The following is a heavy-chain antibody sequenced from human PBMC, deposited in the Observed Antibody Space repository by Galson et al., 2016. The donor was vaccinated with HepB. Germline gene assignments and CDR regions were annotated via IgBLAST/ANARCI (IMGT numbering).Heavy chain of an antibody. CDR3: ASSELYRSSSGYYGMDV. CDR1: GGSISSRFYY. Sequence: ETLSLTCTVSGGSISSRFYYWGWIRQSPGKGLEWIGSIYYSGRTYYNPSLKSRVTISVDTSKNQFSLKLSSVTAANTAVYYSASSELYRSSSGYYGMDVWGKGTTVTVSS. D-gene: IGHD6-6*01. J-gene: IGHJ6*04. CDR2: IYYSGRT. V-gene: IGHV4-39*01.